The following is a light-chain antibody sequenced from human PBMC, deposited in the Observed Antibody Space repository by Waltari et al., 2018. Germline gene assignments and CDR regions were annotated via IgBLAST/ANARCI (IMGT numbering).Light chain of an antibody. J-gene: IGKJ4*01. V-gene: IGKV3-11*01. CDR1: QSVNNK. CDR2: DAS. Sequence: EIVFTQSPATLSLSPGDRATLSCRARQSVNNKLALYQQKPGQAPRLLIYDASTRATGVPARFSGSGSGTDLTLSISSLEPEDFAGYYCQHRSSWPLTFGGGTKLEIK. CDR3: QHRSSWPLT.